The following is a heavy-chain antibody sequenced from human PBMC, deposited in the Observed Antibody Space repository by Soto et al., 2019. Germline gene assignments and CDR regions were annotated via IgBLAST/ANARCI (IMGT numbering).Heavy chain of an antibody. CDR2: IIPIFGTA. D-gene: IGHD3-3*01. V-gene: IGHV1-69*06. Sequence: SVKGSYKASGGTFSSYAISWVRQGPGQGLEWMGGIIPIFGTANYAQKFQGRVTITADKSTSTAYMELSSLRSEGTAVYYCATPTERGTTFWSGYNYYYGMDVWGQGTTVTVSS. J-gene: IGHJ6*02. CDR1: GGTFSSYA. CDR3: ATPTERGTTFWSGYNYYYGMDV.